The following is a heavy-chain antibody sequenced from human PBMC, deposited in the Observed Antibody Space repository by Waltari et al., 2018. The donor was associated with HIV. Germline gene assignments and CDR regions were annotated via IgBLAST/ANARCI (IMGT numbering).Heavy chain of an antibody. CDR1: GFSVSDYY. J-gene: IGHJ3*01. Sequence: EVQLVETGGGFIQPGGTLRLSCAVSGFSVSDYYMSWIRQGPGKGVEWGSILYGVYGTYYADSVKGRFTISRDNSKSTGFLQMNSPRVEDTAMYFCARIGAATGNVHAFDLWGLGTMVNVSS. D-gene: IGHD1-1*01. V-gene: IGHV3-53*02. CDR2: LYGVYGT. CDR3: ARIGAATGNVHAFDL.